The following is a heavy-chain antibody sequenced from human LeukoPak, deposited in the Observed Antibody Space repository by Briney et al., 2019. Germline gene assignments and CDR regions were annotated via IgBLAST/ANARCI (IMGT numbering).Heavy chain of an antibody. D-gene: IGHD2-2*01. V-gene: IGHV7-4-1*01. J-gene: IGHJ6*02. CDR2: INTNTGNP. CDR1: GYTLTNYN. CDR3: AREIGYCSSTSCGPSYYYYGMDV. Sequence: ASVKVSCKASGYTLTNYNISWVRQAPGQGLEWMGWINTNTGNPTYAQGFTGRFVFSLDTSVSTAYLQICSLKAEDTAVYYCAREIGYCSSTSCGPSYYYYGMDVWGQGTTVTVSS.